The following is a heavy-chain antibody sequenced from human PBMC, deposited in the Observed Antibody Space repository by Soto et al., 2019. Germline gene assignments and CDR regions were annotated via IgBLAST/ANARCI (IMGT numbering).Heavy chain of an antibody. CDR1: GFTFSSYW. V-gene: IGHV3-23*01. CDR3: ANAASLTTFDY. D-gene: IGHD1-1*01. CDR2: ISGSGGST. Sequence: GGSLRLSSAASGFTFSSYWIHWVRQAPGKGLEWVSAISGSGGSTYYADSVKGRFTISRDNSKNTLYLQMNSLRAEDTAVYYCANAASLTTFDYWGQGTLVTVSS. J-gene: IGHJ4*02.